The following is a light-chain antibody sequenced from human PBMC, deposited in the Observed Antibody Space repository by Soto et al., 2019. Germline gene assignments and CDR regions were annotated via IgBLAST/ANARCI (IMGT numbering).Light chain of an antibody. Sequence: EIVMTQSPATLSVSPGERATLSCRASQSVSSNLAWYQQKPGQAPRLLIYGASTRATGIPARFSGSGSGTEFTLTISSLQSEDLAVYYCQHRKTFGQGTKV. CDR1: QSVSSN. CDR3: QHRKT. J-gene: IGKJ1*01. V-gene: IGKV3-15*01. CDR2: GAS.